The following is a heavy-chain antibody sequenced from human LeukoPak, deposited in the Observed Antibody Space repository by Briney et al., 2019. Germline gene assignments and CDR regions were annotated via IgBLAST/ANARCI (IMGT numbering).Heavy chain of an antibody. J-gene: IGHJ4*02. V-gene: IGHV3-48*04. CDR3: ARIPTPVLRYFDWSSMDY. CDR1: GFTFSSYW. CDR2: ISSSGSTI. D-gene: IGHD3-9*01. Sequence: GGSLRLSCAASGFTFSSYWMSWVRQAPGKGLEWVSYISSSGSTIYYADSVKGRFTISRDNAKNSLYLQMNSLRAEDTAVYYCARIPTPVLRYFDWSSMDYWGQGTLVTVSS.